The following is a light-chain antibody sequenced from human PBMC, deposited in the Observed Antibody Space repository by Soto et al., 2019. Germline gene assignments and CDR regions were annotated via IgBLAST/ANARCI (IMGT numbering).Light chain of an antibody. CDR2: DAS. Sequence: EIVLTQSPGTLSLSPGERATLSCRASQSVGKNYLAWFQQKPGQAPRLLIDDASNRATGIPDRFSGSGSGTDFTLTISRLEPEDFAVYYCQQCATSPLTFGGGTKVEIK. V-gene: IGKV3-20*01. CDR3: QQCATSPLT. CDR1: QSVGKNY. J-gene: IGKJ4*01.